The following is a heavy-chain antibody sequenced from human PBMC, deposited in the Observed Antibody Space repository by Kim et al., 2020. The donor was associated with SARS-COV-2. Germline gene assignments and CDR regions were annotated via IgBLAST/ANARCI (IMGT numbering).Heavy chain of an antibody. J-gene: IGHJ4*02. Sequence: SETLSLTCTVSGGSISTYYWSWVRQPPGKGLEWFGYIYYTGTTKYNPSLKSRVTISVDTSKNQFSLKLTSVTAVDTAVYYCARGGSWFYYFDSWGQGT. CDR2: IYYTGTT. CDR1: GGSISTYY. D-gene: IGHD3-10*01. CDR3: ARGGSWFYYFDS. V-gene: IGHV4-59*01.